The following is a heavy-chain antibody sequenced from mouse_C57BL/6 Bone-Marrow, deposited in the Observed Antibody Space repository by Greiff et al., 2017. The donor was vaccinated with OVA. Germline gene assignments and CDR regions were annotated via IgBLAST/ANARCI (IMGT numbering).Heavy chain of an antibody. Sequence: VKLMESGAELVRPGTSVKVSCKASGYAFTNYLIEWVKQRPGQGLEWIGVINPGSGGTKYNEKFKGKATLTADKSSSTAYMQLSSLSSEDSAVYFCARWGKIVTTDYWGQGTTLTVSS. V-gene: IGHV1-54*01. D-gene: IGHD2-12*01. CDR3: ARWGKIVTTDY. J-gene: IGHJ2*01. CDR2: INPGSGGT. CDR1: GYAFTNYL.